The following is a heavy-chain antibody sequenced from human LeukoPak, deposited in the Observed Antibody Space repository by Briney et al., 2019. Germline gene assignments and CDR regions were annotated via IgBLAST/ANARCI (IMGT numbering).Heavy chain of an antibody. CDR2: INPNSGGT. CDR3: ARAPPGYSSSWKPTPIDY. V-gene: IGHV1-2*02. J-gene: IGHJ4*02. CDR1: GYTFTGYY. D-gene: IGHD6-13*01. Sequence: GASVKVSCKASGYTFTGYYMHWVRQAPGQGLEWMGWINPNSGGTNYAQKFQGRVTMTRDTSISAAYMELSSLRSEDTAVYYCARAPPGYSSSWKPTPIDYWGQGTLVTVSS.